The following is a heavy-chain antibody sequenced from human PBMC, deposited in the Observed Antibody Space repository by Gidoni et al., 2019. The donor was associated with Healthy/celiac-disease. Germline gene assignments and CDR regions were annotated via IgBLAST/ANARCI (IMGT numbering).Heavy chain of an antibody. CDR2: ISGSGVST. J-gene: IGHJ4*02. CDR1: GFTFRSYA. CDR3: AKDRAPVAPYYYDSSGYYPPFGFGY. V-gene: IGHV3-23*01. Sequence: EVQLLESGGGLVQPGGSLRLSCAASGFTFRSYAMSWVRQAPGKGLEWFSAISGSGVSTSYADSVKGRFTISRDNSKNTLYLQMNSLRAEDTAVYYCAKDRAPVAPYYYDSSGYYPPFGFGYWGQGTLVTVSS. D-gene: IGHD3-22*01.